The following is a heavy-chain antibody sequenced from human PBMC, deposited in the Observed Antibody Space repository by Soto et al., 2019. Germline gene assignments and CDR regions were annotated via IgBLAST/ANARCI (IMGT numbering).Heavy chain of an antibody. Sequence: SETLSLTCTVSGVSTSSSYWSWIRQSPGTGLEWIGYIYYTGTTNYNPSLKRRVTISLDTAKNQFSLNVNSLTTADTAVYFCARGGNRYSNTASGVGGFDFWGQGTLVTVSS. J-gene: IGHJ4*02. V-gene: IGHV4-59*01. CDR3: ARGGNRYSNTASGVGGFDF. D-gene: IGHD5-12*01. CDR2: IYYTGTT. CDR1: GVSTSSSY.